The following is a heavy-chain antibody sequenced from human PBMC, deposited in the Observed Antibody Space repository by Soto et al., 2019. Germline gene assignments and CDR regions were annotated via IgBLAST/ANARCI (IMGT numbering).Heavy chain of an antibody. J-gene: IGHJ4*02. CDR3: ARDLDFNWNYGALDY. D-gene: IGHD1-7*01. V-gene: IGHV3-20*04. CDR1: GFTFDDYG. Sequence: EVQLVESGGGVVRPGGSLRLSCAASGFTFDDYGMSWVRQAPGKGLEWVSGINWNGGSTGYADSVKGRFTLSRHNAKNYLYLQMNSLSAEGTALSYRARDLDFNWNYGALDYWGQGTLVTVSS. CDR2: INWNGGST.